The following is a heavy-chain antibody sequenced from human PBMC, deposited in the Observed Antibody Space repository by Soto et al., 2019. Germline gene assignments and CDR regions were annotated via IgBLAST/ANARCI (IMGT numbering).Heavy chain of an antibody. D-gene: IGHD5-18*01. J-gene: IGHJ4*02. CDR2: IYYSGST. CDR1: GGSVSSGSYY. Sequence: NPSETLSLTCTVSGGSVSSGSYYWSWIRQPPGKGLEWIGYIYYSGSTNYNPSLKSRVTISVDTSKNQFSLKLSSVTAADTAVYYCARGNRGYSYGCFIYWGQGTLVTVSS. CDR3: ARGNRGYSYGCFIY. V-gene: IGHV4-61*01.